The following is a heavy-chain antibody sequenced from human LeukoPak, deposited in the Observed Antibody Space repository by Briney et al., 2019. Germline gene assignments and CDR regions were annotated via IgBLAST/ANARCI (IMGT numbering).Heavy chain of an antibody. CDR2: ISSSSSYI. V-gene: IGHV3-21*01. J-gene: IGHJ3*02. CDR3: AHWEASYDAFDI. D-gene: IGHD1-26*01. CDR1: GFTFSSYS. Sequence: GGSLRLSCAASGFTFSSYSMNWVRQAPGKGLEWVSSISSSSSYIYYADSVKGRFTISRDNAKNSLFLQMNSLRAEDTAVYYCAHWEASYDAFDIWGQGTMVTVSS.